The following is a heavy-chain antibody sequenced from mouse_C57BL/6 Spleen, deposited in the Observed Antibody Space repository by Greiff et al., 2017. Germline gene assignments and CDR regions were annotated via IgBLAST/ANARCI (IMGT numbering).Heavy chain of an antibody. Sequence: QVQLKESGAELVRPGASVTLSCKASGYTFTDYEMHWVKQTPVHGLEWIGAIDPETGSTAYNQKFKGKAILTADKSSSTAYMELRSLTAADSAVYYCTREGYYSNYYAMDYWGQGTSVTVSS. J-gene: IGHJ4*01. CDR2: IDPETGST. V-gene: IGHV1-15*01. D-gene: IGHD2-5*01. CDR3: TREGYYSNYYAMDY. CDR1: GYTFTDYE.